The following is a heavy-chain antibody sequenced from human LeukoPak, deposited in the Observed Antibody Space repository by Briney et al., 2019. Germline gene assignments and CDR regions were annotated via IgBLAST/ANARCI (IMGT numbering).Heavy chain of an antibody. J-gene: IGHJ6*03. D-gene: IGHD1-20*01. CDR2: INPNSGGT. CDR3: ARGGAYNWNYHYYYYMDV. V-gene: IGHV1-2*06. CDR1: GYTFTGYY. Sequence: ASVKVSCKASGYTFTGYYMHWVRQAPGQGLEWMGRINPNSGGTNYAQKFQGRVTMTRDTSISTAYMELSRLRSDDTAVYYCARGGAYNWNYHYYYYMDVWGKGTTVTVYS.